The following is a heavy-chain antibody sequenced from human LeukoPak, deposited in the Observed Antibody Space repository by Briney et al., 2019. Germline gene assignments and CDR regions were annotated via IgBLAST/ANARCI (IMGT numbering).Heavy chain of an antibody. CDR2: ISHDGGNT. J-gene: IGHJ4*02. CDR3: TKEILQGATTTNPDY. Sequence: GGSLRHSCAASAISFKNYPIHWVRRAPGRGLEWVAIISHDGGNTYYADSVKGRFSISRDNSKNSLYLQMNSLRAEDTAVYYCTKEILQGATTTNPDYWGQGTLVTVSS. V-gene: IGHV3-30-3*01. CDR1: AISFKNYP. D-gene: IGHD5-12*01.